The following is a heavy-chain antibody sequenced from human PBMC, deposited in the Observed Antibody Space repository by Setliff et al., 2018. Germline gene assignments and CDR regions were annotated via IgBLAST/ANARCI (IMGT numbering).Heavy chain of an antibody. CDR2: IYHSGSA. CDR1: GDSISSGDYF. Sequence: TLSLTCTVSGDSISSGDYFWSWIRQPPGKGLEWIAYIYHSGSAYYNPSLKSRVTMSVDTSKNQFSLHLTSVTAADTAVYYCAREVGTSTSSDAFDVWGQGMMGTVS. V-gene: IGHV4-30-4*08. CDR3: AREVGTSTSSDAFDV. D-gene: IGHD1-26*01. J-gene: IGHJ3*01.